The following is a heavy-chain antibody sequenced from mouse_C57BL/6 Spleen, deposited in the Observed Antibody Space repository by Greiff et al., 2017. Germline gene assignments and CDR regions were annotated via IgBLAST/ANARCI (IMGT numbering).Heavy chain of an antibody. Sequence: QVQLQQPGAELVKPGASVKLSCKASGYTFTSYWMQWVKQRPGQGLEWIGEIDPSDSYTNYNQKFKGKATLTVDTSSSTAYMQLSSLTSEDSAVYYCARAGFDYGSSHWYFDVWGTGTSVTVSS. D-gene: IGHD1-1*01. J-gene: IGHJ1*03. V-gene: IGHV1-50*01. CDR3: ARAGFDYGSSHWYFDV. CDR1: GYTFTSYW. CDR2: IDPSDSYT.